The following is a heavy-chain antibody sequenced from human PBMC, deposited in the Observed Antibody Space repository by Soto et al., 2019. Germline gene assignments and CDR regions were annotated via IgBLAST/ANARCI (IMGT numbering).Heavy chain of an antibody. CDR1: GGSFSGYY. Sequence: QVQLQQWGAGLLKPSETLSLTCAVYGGSFSGYYWGWIRQPPGKGREWIGEINHSGSTNYNPSLKSRVTISVDTSKNQFSLKLSSVTAADTAVYYCARGRRASYFDYWGHGTLVTVSS. CDR2: INHSGST. V-gene: IGHV4-34*01. CDR3: ARGRRASYFDY. J-gene: IGHJ4*01.